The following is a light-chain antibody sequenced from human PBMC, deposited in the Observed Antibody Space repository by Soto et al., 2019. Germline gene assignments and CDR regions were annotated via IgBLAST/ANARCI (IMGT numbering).Light chain of an antibody. J-gene: IGLJ7*01. CDR1: SSDVGSYNL. CDR2: EGS. Sequence: QSVLTQAASVSGSPGQSITISCTGTSSDVGSYNLVSWYQQHPGKAPKLMIYEGSKRPSGVSNRFSGSKSGNTASLTISGLPAEDEADYYCCSYAGSSTVFGGGTQLTVL. CDR3: CSYAGSSTV. V-gene: IGLV2-23*01.